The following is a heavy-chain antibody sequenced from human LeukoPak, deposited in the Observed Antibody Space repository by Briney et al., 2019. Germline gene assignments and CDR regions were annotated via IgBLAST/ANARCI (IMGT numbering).Heavy chain of an antibody. CDR1: GASISGSGYY. CDR3: ARLGSGNYYDSRGQLDY. V-gene: IGHV4-39*07. CDR2: IYYTGST. J-gene: IGHJ4*02. Sequence: SETLSLTCAVSGASISGSGYYLGWIRQPPGKGLEWIGNIYYTGSTYYNASLQSRVTISVDTSKSQFSLRLSSVTAADTAVYYCARLGSGNYYDSRGQLDYWGQGTLVTVSS. D-gene: IGHD1-26*01.